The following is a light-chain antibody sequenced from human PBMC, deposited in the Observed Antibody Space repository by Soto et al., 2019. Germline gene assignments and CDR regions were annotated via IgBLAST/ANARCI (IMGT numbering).Light chain of an antibody. J-gene: IGKJ1*01. CDR3: QQYGVTPWN. Sequence: DIVMTQSPDSLAVSLGDRANINCESSQSVLYKSNNQNCLAWYQQKPGKPPKLLIYWASTRESEFPDRFSGSGSETDFTLIITGLQAEDVAVYFCQQYGVTPWNFGQGTKVEI. CDR2: WAS. CDR1: QSVLYKSNNQNC. V-gene: IGKV4-1*01.